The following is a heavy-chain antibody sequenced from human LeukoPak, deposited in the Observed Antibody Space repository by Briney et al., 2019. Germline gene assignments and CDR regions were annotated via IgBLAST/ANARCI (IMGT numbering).Heavy chain of an antibody. D-gene: IGHD2-2*01. J-gene: IGHJ3*02. CDR2: IYYSGST. CDR3: ARDQGAGSIVVVPAAHPI. CDR1: GGSISSSSYY. Sequence: SETLSLTCTVSGGSISSSSYYWGWIRQPPGKGLEWIGSIYYSGSTYYNPSLKSRVTISVDTSKNQFSLKLSSVTAADTAVYYCARDQGAGSIVVVPAAHPIWGQGTMVTVSS. V-gene: IGHV4-39*07.